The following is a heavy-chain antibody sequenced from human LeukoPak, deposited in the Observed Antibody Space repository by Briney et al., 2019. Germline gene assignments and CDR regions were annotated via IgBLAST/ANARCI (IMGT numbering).Heavy chain of an antibody. J-gene: IGHJ4*02. CDR3: AREAMWLARSFGY. CDR1: GFTFSSYS. Sequence: GGSLRLSCAASGFTFSSYSMNWVRQAPGKGLEWVSYISSSSNTIYYADSVKGRFTISRDNAKDSLFLQMNSLRDEDTAVYYCAREAMWLARSFGYWGQGTLVTVSS. V-gene: IGHV3-48*02. CDR2: ISSSSNTI. D-gene: IGHD6-19*01.